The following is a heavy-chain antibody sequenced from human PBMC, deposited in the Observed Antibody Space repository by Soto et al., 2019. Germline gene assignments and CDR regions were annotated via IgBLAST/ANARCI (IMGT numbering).Heavy chain of an antibody. Sequence: QVQLVESGGGVVQPGRSLRLSCAASGFTFSSYGMHWVRQAPGKGLEWVAVIWYDGSNKYYADSVKGRFTISRDNSKNTLYRQMNSLRAEDTAVYYCARDTTDVKPAFDIWGQGTMVTVSS. CDR1: GFTFSSYG. V-gene: IGHV3-33*01. CDR2: IWYDGSNK. D-gene: IGHD1-1*01. CDR3: ARDTTDVKPAFDI. J-gene: IGHJ3*02.